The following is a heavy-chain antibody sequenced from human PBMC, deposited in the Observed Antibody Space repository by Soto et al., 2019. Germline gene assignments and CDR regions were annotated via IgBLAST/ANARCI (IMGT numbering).Heavy chain of an antibody. J-gene: IGHJ4*02. D-gene: IGHD5-12*01. CDR1: GGTFSRDA. Sequence: QVQLVQSGAEVKKPGSSVKVSCKASGGTFSRDAISWVRQAPGQGLEWMGGIIPIFGTVNYAQKFQGRVTISEDEAKSTAYMELGGLRSEETAVYYCAREVKPGGYTTPGTSGFDYWGQGTLVTVSS. V-gene: IGHV1-69*12. CDR3: AREVKPGGYTTPGTSGFDY. CDR2: IIPIFGTV.